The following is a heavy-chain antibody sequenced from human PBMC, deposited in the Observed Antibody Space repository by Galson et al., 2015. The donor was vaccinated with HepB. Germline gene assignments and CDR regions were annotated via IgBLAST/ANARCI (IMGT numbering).Heavy chain of an antibody. V-gene: IGHV3-23*01. CDR2: ITGGSGST. CDR1: GFTVNNYA. D-gene: IGHD1-7*01. Sequence: SLRLSCAASGFTVNNYAMNWVRQAPGKGLEWVSGITGGSGSTYYTDSVKGRFTISRDNSKNTLYLQMNSLRAEDTAVYYRAKVRGTTYYYFYGMDVWGQGTTVTVSS. CDR3: AKVRGTTYYYFYGMDV. J-gene: IGHJ6*02.